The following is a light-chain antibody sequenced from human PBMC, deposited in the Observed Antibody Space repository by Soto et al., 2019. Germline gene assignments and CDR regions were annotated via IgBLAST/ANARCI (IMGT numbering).Light chain of an antibody. CDR3: QQANSFPYT. CDR2: AVS. V-gene: IGKV1-12*01. CDR1: QGINNW. Sequence: DIQMTQSPSSVSASVGDRVTITCRASQGINNWLAWYQQKPGKAPELLIYAVSYLQSGVPSRFSGSGSGTDFPLTISSLQPEDFATYFCQQANSFPYTFGQGTRLEIK. J-gene: IGKJ5*01.